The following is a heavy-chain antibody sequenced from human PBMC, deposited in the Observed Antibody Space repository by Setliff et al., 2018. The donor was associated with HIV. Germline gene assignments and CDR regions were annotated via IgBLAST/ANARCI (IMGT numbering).Heavy chain of an antibody. Sequence: ASVKVSCKASGYSFTRYYMHWVRQAPGQGLEWMGITHPSGGSTSYAQKFQGRVTMTRDTSTSTVYMELSSLRSEDTAVYYCARESRGSGWFDPWGQGTLVTVSS. CDR1: GYSFTRYY. CDR2: THPSGGST. V-gene: IGHV1-46*01. D-gene: IGHD3-16*01. CDR3: ARESRGSGWFDP. J-gene: IGHJ5*02.